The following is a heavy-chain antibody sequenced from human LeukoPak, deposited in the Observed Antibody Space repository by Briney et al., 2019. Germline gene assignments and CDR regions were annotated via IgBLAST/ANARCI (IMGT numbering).Heavy chain of an antibody. Sequence: GGSLRLSCAASGFIFSSYHINWVRQAPGKGLEWVSSISSNSDYIYYADSVKGRFTISRDNAKNSLYLQMNSLRAEDTAVYYCARTGSTAHLTRKDYYYMDVWGKGTTVTVSS. CDR2: ISSNSDYI. CDR3: ARTGSTAHLTRKDYYYMDV. V-gene: IGHV3-21*01. CDR1: GFIFSSYH. D-gene: IGHD1-7*01. J-gene: IGHJ6*03.